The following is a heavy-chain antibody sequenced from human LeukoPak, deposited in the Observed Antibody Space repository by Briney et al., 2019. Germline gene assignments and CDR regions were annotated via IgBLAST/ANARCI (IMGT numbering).Heavy chain of an antibody. D-gene: IGHD3-9*01. V-gene: IGHV3-30*02. CDR3: AKEYDILTGYYAFDI. CDR1: GFTFSSYG. Sequence: WGSLRLSCAASGFTFSSYGMHWVRQAPGKGLEWVAFLRYDGTNKYYADSVKGRFTISRDNSKNTLYLQMNSLRAEDTAVYYCAKEYDILTGYYAFDIWGQGTMVTVSS. J-gene: IGHJ3*02. CDR2: LRYDGTNK.